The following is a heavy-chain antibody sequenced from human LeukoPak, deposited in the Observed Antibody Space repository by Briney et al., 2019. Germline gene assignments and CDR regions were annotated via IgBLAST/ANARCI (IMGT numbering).Heavy chain of an antibody. CDR2: ISSSSSTM. J-gene: IGHJ4*02. V-gene: IGHV3-48*01. Sequence: GGSLRLSCAASGFIFSSYSMNWVRQAPGKGLEWVSYISSSSSTMYYAASVTGRFSISRDNAQNSLYLQMNSLRAEDTAVYYCVRGTFYYYDSSGYYDYWGQGTLVTVSS. CDR3: VRGTFYYYDSSGYYDY. CDR1: GFIFSSYS. D-gene: IGHD3-22*01.